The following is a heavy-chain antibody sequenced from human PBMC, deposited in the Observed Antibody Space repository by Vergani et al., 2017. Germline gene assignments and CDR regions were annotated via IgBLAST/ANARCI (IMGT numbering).Heavy chain of an antibody. Sequence: QVQLVESGGGVVQRGGSLRLSCATSGFTLSNYDMQCLRQGPGKGLEFVAFIQFDGSNQYYADSVKGRFTLSRDFSKNTLYLQMNSLRTDDTATYYCAKHFRGWGIDYWCQGTQVIVSS. D-gene: IGHD3-16*01. CDR3: AKHFRGWGIDY. CDR2: IQFDGSNQ. CDR1: GFTLSNYD. V-gene: IGHV3-30*02. J-gene: IGHJ4*02.